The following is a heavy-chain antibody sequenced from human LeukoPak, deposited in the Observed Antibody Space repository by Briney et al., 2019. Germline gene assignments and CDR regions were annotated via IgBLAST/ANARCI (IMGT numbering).Heavy chain of an antibody. CDR1: GGSFSGYY. CDR2: INHSGST. J-gene: IGHJ4*02. V-gene: IGHV4-34*01. D-gene: IGHD5-12*01. Sequence: SETLSLTCAVYGGSFSGYYRSWIRQPPGKGLEWIGEINHSGSTNYNPSLKSRVTISVDTSKNQFSLKLSSVTAADTAVYYCARATDFDYWGQGTLVTVSS. CDR3: ARATDFDY.